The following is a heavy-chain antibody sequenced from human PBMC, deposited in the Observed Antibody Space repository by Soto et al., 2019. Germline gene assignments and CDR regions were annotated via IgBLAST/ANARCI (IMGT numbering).Heavy chain of an antibody. J-gene: IGHJ5*02. CDR2: ISWNSGSI. V-gene: IGHV3-9*01. D-gene: IGHD1-1*01. Sequence: GGSLRVSCAASGFTFDDYAMHWVRQAPGKGLEWVSGISWNSGSIGYADSVKGRFTISRDNAKNSLYLQMNSLRAEDTAWYYCANDIKDDPAAGVPDPWCQGP. CDR1: GFTFDDYA. CDR3: ANDIKDDPAAGVPDP.